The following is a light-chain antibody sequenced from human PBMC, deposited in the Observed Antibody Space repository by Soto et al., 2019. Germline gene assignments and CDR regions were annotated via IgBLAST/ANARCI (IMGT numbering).Light chain of an antibody. V-gene: IGLV2-14*01. CDR2: EVS. CDR1: SSDVGANNY. CDR3: SSHSSSSAYYV. Sequence: QSALTQPASVSGSPGQPITISCTGTSSDVGANNYVSWYQHHPGKAPKLLIYEVSNRPSGVSSRFSGSKSGNTASLTISGLQAEDEADYYCSSHSSSSAYYVFGTGTKLTVL. J-gene: IGLJ1*01.